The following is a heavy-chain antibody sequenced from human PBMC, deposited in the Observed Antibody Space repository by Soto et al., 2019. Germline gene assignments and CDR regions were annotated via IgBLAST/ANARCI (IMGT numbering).Heavy chain of an antibody. CDR3: TREPYDFWSGYAFDI. CDR1: GFTFGDYA. D-gene: IGHD3-3*01. Sequence: GSLRLSCTASGFTFGDYAMSWFRQAPGKGLEWVGFIRSKAYGGTTEYAASVKGRFTISRDDSKSIAYLQMNSLKTEDTAVYSCTREPYDFWSGYAFDIWGQGTMVTVSS. J-gene: IGHJ3*02. V-gene: IGHV3-49*03. CDR2: IRSKAYGGTT.